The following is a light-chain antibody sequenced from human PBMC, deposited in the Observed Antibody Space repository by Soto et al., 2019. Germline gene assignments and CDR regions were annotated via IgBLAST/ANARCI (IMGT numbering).Light chain of an antibody. J-gene: IGKJ4*01. V-gene: IGKV3-15*01. Sequence: ETVLTQSPATLSVSRGERVTLSCRASQSAISNLAWYQQKPGQTPRLLIYDASTRATDIPARFSGSGSGTDFTLTISSLLSEDFAVYYCQQYNNWPPITFGGGTKVDI. CDR1: QSAISN. CDR3: QQYNNWPPIT. CDR2: DAS.